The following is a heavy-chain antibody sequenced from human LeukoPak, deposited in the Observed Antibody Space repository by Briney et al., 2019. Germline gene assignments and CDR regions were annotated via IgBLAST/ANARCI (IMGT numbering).Heavy chain of an antibody. D-gene: IGHD5-12*01. J-gene: IGHJ4*02. CDR3: ARDLGGDIVATIAY. CDR1: GYTFTSYG. CDR2: ISAYNGNT. Sequence: ASVKVSCKASGYTFTSYGISWVRQAPGQGLEWMGWISAYNGNTNYAQKLQGRVTMTTDTSTSTAYMELRSLRSDDTAVYYCARDLGGDIVATIAYWGQGTLVTVSS. V-gene: IGHV1-18*01.